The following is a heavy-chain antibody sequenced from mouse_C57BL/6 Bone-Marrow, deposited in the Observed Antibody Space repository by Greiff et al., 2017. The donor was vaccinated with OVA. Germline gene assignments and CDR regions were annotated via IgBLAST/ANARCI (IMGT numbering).Heavy chain of an antibody. J-gene: IGHJ3*01. CDR2: INPSSGYT. CDR3: ARASLAWFAY. Sequence: VQLVESGAELARPGASVKMSCKASGYTFTSYTMHWVKQRPGQGLEWIGYINPSSGYTKYNQKFKDKATLTADKSSSTAYMQLSSLTSEDSAVYYCARASLAWFAYWGQGTLVTVSA. V-gene: IGHV1-4*01. CDR1: GYTFTSYT.